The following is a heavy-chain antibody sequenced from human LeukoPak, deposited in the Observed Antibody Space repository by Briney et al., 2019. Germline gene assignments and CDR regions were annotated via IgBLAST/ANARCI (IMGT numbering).Heavy chain of an antibody. CDR3: ARGVTTRAFDI. CDR1: GGSISSGGYS. D-gene: IGHD4-17*01. J-gene: IGHJ3*02. CDR2: IYHSGST. V-gene: IGHV4-30-2*01. Sequence: SETLSLTCAVSGGSISSGGYSWSWIRQPPGKGLEWIGYIYHSGSTYYNPSLKSRVTISVDRSKNQFSLKLSSVIAAGTDVYYCARGVTTRAFDIWGQGTMVTVSS.